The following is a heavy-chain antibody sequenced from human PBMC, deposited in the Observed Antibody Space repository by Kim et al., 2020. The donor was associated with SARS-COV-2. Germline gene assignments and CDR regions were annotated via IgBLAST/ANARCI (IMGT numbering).Heavy chain of an antibody. Sequence: SGPTLVNPTQTLTLTCTFSGFSLSTSGVGVGWIRQPPGKALEWLALIYWDDDKRYSPSLKSRLTITKDTSKNQVVLTLTNMDPVDTATYYCAHSGQGFRYFDWIFDYWGQGTLVTVSS. CDR2: IYWDDDK. CDR3: AHSGQGFRYFDWIFDY. V-gene: IGHV2-5*02. D-gene: IGHD3-9*01. CDR1: GFSLSTSGVG. J-gene: IGHJ4*02.